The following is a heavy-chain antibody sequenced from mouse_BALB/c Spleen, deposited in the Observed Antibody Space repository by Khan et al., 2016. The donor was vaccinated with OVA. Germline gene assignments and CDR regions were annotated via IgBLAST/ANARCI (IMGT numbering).Heavy chain of an antibody. J-gene: IGHJ2*01. V-gene: IGHV1-7*01. Sequence: QVKLQQSGAELAKPGASVKMSCKASGYTFTTYWMHWVKQRPGQGLEWIGYINPTSGYTDYNDKFKDRATLSADKSSNTAYKQLNSLTSEDSAALYCTRERKDYWGQGTTLTVSS. CDR1: GYTFTTYW. CDR3: TRERKDY. CDR2: INPTSGYT.